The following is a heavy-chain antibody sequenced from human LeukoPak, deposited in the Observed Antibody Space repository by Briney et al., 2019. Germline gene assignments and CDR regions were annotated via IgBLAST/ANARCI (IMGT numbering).Heavy chain of an antibody. CDR2: ISWNSGSI. D-gene: IGHD6-13*01. CDR1: GFTFDDYA. V-gene: IGHV3-9*01. J-gene: IGHJ5*02. Sequence: GGSLRLSCAASGFTFDDYAMHWVRQAPGKGLEWVSGISWNSGSIGYADSVKGRFTISRDNSKNTLYLQMNSLRAEDTAVYYCARAIAAAGTRWFDPWGQGTLVTVSS. CDR3: ARAIAAAGTRWFDP.